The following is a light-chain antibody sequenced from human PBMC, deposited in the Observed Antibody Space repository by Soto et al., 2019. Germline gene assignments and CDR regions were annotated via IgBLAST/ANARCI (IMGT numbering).Light chain of an antibody. Sequence: QSALTQPASVSGSPGQSITISCTGTSSDVGGYNYVSWYQQHPGKAPKLMIYEVSNRPSGVSNRFSGSKSGNTASLTISGLQAEDEADYYCSSYISSSIDYVFGTGTNLTVL. CDR2: EVS. CDR3: SSYISSSIDYV. J-gene: IGLJ1*01. V-gene: IGLV2-14*01. CDR1: SSDVGGYNY.